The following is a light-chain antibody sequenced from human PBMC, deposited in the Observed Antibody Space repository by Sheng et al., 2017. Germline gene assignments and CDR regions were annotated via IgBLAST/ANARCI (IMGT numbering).Light chain of an antibody. CDR2: DVT. Sequence: QSTLTQPASVSGSPGQSITISCTGTSSDVGGYNYVSWYQQHPGKAPKLMIYDVTNRPSGVSNRFSGSKSGNTASLSISGLQADDDADYYCCSSAGTNSFVFGTGTKVTVL. V-gene: IGLV2-14*03. CDR1: SSDVGGYNY. CDR3: CSSAGTNSFV. J-gene: IGLJ1*01.